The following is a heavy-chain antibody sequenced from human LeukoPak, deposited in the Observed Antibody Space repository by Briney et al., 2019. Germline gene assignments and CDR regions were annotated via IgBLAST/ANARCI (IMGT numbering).Heavy chain of an antibody. CDR2: INPNSGGT. V-gene: IGHV1-2*02. J-gene: IGHJ1*01. CDR3: ARDLIVVVNPKPEYFQH. D-gene: IGHD3-22*01. CDR1: GYTFTGYY. Sequence: ASVKVSCKASGYTFTGYYIHSVRQAPGQGLEWMGWINPNSGGTNYAQKFQGRVTMTRDMSISTVYMELSRLRSDDTAVYYCARDLIVVVNPKPEYFQHWGEGTLVTVSS.